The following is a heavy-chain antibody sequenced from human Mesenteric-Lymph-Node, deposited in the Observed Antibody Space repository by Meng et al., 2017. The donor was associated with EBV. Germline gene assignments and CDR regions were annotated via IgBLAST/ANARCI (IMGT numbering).Heavy chain of an antibody. CDR3: GRGRTYWYFDL. CDR2: IYYSGSA. V-gene: IGHV4-61*01. CDR1: GGSVSSGSYY. Sequence: QGQLQESGPGLVKPSASLSLTCTVSGGSVSSGSYYWRLIRPPPGKGLEWIGYIYYSGSANYNPSLKRRVTISVDTSKNQFSLKLSSVTAADTAVYYCGRGRTYWYFDLWGRGTLVTVSS. J-gene: IGHJ2*01.